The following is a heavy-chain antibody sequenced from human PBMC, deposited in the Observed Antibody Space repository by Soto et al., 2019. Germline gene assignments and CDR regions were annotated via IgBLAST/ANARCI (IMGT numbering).Heavy chain of an antibody. J-gene: IGHJ5*02. Sequence: SETLSLTCTVSGGSVSSGNYYWHWIRQPPGKGLDWIGNIYYTGSTNYNPSLKSRVTMSADTSKNQFSLKLTSVTAADTAVYYCARMSVTARNWFDPWGQGTLVTVSS. CDR1: GGSVSSGNYY. V-gene: IGHV4-61*01. CDR3: ARMSVTARNWFDP. D-gene: IGHD1-20*01. CDR2: IYYTGST.